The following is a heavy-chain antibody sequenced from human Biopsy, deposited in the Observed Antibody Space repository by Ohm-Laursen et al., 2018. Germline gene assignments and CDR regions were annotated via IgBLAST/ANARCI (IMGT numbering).Heavy chain of an antibody. CDR3: ATKLTGYFHH. J-gene: IGHJ1*01. CDR1: GGTFSNYG. CDR2: NIPILGAG. Sequence: SVKVSCRAPGGTFSNYGVNWVRQAPGQGLEWLGGNIPILGAGNYAQKFQDRVTVAADTSTSTATMELRSLRSDDTAVYYCATKLTGYFHHWGQGTLVIVSS. V-gene: IGHV1-69*06. D-gene: IGHD3-9*01.